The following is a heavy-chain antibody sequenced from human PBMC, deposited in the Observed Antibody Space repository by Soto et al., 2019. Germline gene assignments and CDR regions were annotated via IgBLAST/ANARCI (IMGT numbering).Heavy chain of an antibody. D-gene: IGHD3-22*01. CDR2: IIPIFGTA. J-gene: IGHJ4*02. V-gene: IGHV1-69*13. Sequence: ASVKVSCKASGGTFSSYAISWVRQAPGRGLEWMGGIIPIFGTANYAQKFQGGVTITADESTSTAYMELSSLRSEDTAVYYCARDKDSSGYYFDYWGQGTLVTVSS. CDR3: ARDKDSSGYYFDY. CDR1: GGTFSSYA.